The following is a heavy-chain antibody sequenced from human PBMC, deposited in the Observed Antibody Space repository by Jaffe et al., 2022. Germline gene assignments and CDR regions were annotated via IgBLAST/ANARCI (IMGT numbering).Heavy chain of an antibody. CDR1: GFTFSSYS. CDR3: ARGDAIGGFYHY. J-gene: IGHJ4*02. Sequence: EVQLVESGGGLVKPGGSLRLSCAASGFTFSSYSMNWVRQAPGKGLEWVSSISSSSSYIYYADSVKGRFTISRDNAKNSLYLQMNSLRAEDTAVYYCARGDAIGGFYHYWGQGTLVTVSS. D-gene: IGHD2-8*01. CDR2: ISSSSSYI. V-gene: IGHV3-21*01.